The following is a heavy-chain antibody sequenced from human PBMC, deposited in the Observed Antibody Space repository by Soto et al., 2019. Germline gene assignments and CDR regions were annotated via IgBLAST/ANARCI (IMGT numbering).Heavy chain of an antibody. CDR2: INHSGST. CDR1: GGSFSGYY. Sequence: PSETLSLTCAVYGGSFSGYYWSWIRQPPGKGLEWIGEINHSGSTNYNPSLKSRVTISVDTSRNQFSLKLSSVTAADTAVYYCASASSGSGAFDIWGQGTMVTVSS. V-gene: IGHV4-34*01. D-gene: IGHD5-12*01. CDR3: ASASSGSGAFDI. J-gene: IGHJ3*02.